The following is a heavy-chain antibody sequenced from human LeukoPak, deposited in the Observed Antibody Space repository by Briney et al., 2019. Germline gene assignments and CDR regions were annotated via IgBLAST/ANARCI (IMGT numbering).Heavy chain of an antibody. CDR1: GSAFSNYA. CDR3: AKVGVMRSSGWFGGDYYDS. D-gene: IGHD6-19*01. V-gene: IGHV3-23*01. CDR2: ISGSGGSI. J-gene: IGHJ4*02. Sequence: PGGSLRLSCAASGSAFSNYAMSWVRQSPGKGLEWVSTISGSGGSIYYVDSVKGRFTISRDNSKNTLYLQMNSLRVEDTAVYFCAKVGVMRSSGWFGGDYYDSWGQGTLVTVSS.